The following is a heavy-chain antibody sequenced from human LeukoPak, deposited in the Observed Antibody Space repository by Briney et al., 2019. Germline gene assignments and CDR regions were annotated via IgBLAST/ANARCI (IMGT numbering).Heavy chain of an antibody. D-gene: IGHD3-22*01. CDR3: ARDPYYHDNSFGAFDV. CDR1: GGTFSSYA. Sequence: ASVKVSCRASGGTFSSYAISWVRQAPGQGLEWMGGIIPIFGTANYAQKFQGRVTITADESTSTAYMELSSLRSEDTAVYYCARDPYYHDNSFGAFDVWGQGTMVTVSS. CDR2: IIPIFGTA. V-gene: IGHV1-69*13. J-gene: IGHJ3*01.